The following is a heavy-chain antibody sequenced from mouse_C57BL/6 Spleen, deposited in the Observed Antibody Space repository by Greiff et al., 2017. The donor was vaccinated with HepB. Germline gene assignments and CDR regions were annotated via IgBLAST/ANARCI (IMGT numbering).Heavy chain of an antibody. V-gene: IGHV1-20*01. Sequence: VQLQQSGPELVKPGDSVKISCKASGYSFTGYFMNWVMQSHGKSLEWIGRINPYNGDTFYNQKFKGKATLTVDKSSSTAHMELRSLTSEDSAVYYCARGSYDGYYGPFAYWGQGTLVTVSA. D-gene: IGHD2-3*01. J-gene: IGHJ3*01. CDR3: ARGSYDGYYGPFAY. CDR2: INPYNGDT. CDR1: GYSFTGYF.